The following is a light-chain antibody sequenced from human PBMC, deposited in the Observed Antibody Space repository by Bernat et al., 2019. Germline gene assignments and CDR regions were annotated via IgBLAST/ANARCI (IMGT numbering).Light chain of an antibody. Sequence: AIRMTQFPSSFSASTGDRVTTTCRASQGVSSYLAWYQQKLGKSPKILIYATSTLQSGVPSRFSGSGSGTDFALTISCLQSEDFATYYCQQYYSNPQTFGQVTRVEIK. CDR3: QQYYSNPQT. J-gene: IGKJ1*01. CDR1: QGVSSY. V-gene: IGKV1-8*01. CDR2: ATS.